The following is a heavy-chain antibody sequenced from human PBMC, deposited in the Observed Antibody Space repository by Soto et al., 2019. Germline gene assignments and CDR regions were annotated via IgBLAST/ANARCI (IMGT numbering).Heavy chain of an antibody. CDR1: GFTFSSYA. CDR2: ISGSGGST. Sequence: EVQLLESGGGLVQPGGSLRLSCAASGFTFSSYAMSWVRQAPGKGLEWVSAISGSGGSTYYADSVKGRFTISRDNSKNTRCVGVGGLRAEDTAVYYCAKDLDYWGQGTLVTVSS. CDR3: AKDLDY. V-gene: IGHV3-23*01. J-gene: IGHJ4*02.